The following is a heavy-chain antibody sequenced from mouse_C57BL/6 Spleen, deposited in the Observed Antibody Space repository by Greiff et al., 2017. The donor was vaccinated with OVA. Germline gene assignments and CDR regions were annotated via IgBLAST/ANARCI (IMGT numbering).Heavy chain of an antibody. D-gene: IGHD2-2*01. Sequence: VQGVESGAELVRPGASVKLSCKASGYTFTDYYINWVKQRPGQGLEWIARIYPGSGNTYYNEKFKGKATLTAEKSSSTAYMQLSSLTSEDSAVYFCAREVTYYFDYWGQGTTLTVSS. CDR2: IYPGSGNT. J-gene: IGHJ2*01. V-gene: IGHV1-76*01. CDR1: GYTFTDYY. CDR3: AREVTYYFDY.